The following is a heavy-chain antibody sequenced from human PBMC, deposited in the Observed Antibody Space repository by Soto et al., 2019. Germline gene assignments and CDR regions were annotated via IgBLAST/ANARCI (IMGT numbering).Heavy chain of an antibody. V-gene: IGHV4-59*08. J-gene: IGHJ4*02. CDR3: ARIGRYQMGILDY. Sequence: SETLSLSCTVSGCSISSYDLSWIRQPPGKGLEYIGYIHDSGSTNYNPSLKSRVTISVDTSKNQFSLELSSVTAADTALYYCARIGRYQMGILDYWGQGTLVTVSS. CDR1: GCSISSYD. D-gene: IGHD2-2*01. CDR2: IHDSGST.